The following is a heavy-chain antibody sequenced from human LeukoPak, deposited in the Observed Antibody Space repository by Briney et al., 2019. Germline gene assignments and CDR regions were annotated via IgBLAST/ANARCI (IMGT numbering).Heavy chain of an antibody. J-gene: IGHJ4*02. CDR2: IWSDGGNE. D-gene: IGHD2-15*01. CDR3: ARGCGGGPGCYILDY. CDR1: GFTFSSFG. V-gene: IGHV3-33*01. Sequence: GGSLRLSCAASGFTFSSFGMHWVRQAPGKGLEWVAIIWSDGGNEVYIESVEGRFTISRDNSKNTLYLHMNSLRGEDTAMYFCARGCGGGPGCYILDYWGQGTLVTVSS.